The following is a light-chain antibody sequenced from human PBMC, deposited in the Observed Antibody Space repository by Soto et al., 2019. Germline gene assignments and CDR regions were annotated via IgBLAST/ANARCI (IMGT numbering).Light chain of an antibody. Sequence: QSVLAQPRSVSGSPGQLLTISCTGTSSDVDDYRYVSWYQQYPGKAPKLVIYDGTKRPSGVPDRFSGSNSGNTASLTISGLQAEHEADYYCCSYVTTPEIFGTGTKV. V-gene: IGLV2-11*01. CDR2: DGT. CDR3: CSYVTTPEI. CDR1: SSDVDDYRY. J-gene: IGLJ1*01.